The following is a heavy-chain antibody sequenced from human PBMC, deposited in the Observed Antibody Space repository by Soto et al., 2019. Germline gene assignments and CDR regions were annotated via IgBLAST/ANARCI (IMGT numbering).Heavy chain of an antibody. D-gene: IGHD5-18*01. J-gene: IGHJ4*02. V-gene: IGHV1-18*01. CDR1: GSTFPSYG. CDR3: ASSLLVGYGLEGESD. CDR2: ISAYNGNT. Sequence: QVQLVQSGAEVKKPGASVKVSCKASGSTFPSYGITGGGKPLGQGLEWRGWISAYNGNTNYAQKLQGRVTMTTDTSTSTAYMELRSLRSDDTAVYYCASSLLVGYGLEGESDWGQGTLVTVSS.